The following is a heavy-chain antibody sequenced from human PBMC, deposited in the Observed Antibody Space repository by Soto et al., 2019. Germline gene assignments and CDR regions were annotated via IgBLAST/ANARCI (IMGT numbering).Heavy chain of an antibody. CDR1: GFTFSSYW. V-gene: IGHV3-7*01. J-gene: IGHJ4*02. Sequence: GGSLRLSCAASGFTFSSYWMSWVRQAPGKGLEWVANIKQDGSEKYYVDSVKGRFTISRDNAKNSLYLQMNSLRAEDTAVYYCARDMPGIVVVPAAIPLYYWGQGTLVTVPS. CDR2: IKQDGSEK. D-gene: IGHD2-2*02. CDR3: ARDMPGIVVVPAAIPLYY.